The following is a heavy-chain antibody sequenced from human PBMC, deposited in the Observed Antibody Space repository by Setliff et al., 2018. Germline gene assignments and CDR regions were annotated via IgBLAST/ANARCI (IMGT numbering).Heavy chain of an antibody. CDR3: SRAVDGRTWFDP. CDR2: IRSKTSGFAT. Sequence: GGSLRLSCAASGFTFSGSAMHWVRQASGKGLEWVGRIRSKTSGFATAYSASVKGRITISRDDSMNTAYLQMDSLRTEDTAVYYCSRAVDGRTWFDPWGQGALVTVSS. D-gene: IGHD6-19*01. J-gene: IGHJ5*02. V-gene: IGHV3-73*01. CDR1: GFTFSGSA.